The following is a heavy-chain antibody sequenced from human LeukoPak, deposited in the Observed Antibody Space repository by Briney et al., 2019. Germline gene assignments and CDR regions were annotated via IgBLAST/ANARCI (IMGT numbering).Heavy chain of an antibody. CDR3: AREGDCSSTSCYEWPRSNAFDM. Sequence: GASVKVSCKASGYTFTGYYMHWVRQAPGQGLEWMGWINPNSGGTNYAQKFQARVTMTRDTSISTAYMELSRLRSDDTAVYYCAREGDCSSTSCYEWPRSNAFDMWGQGTMVTVSS. J-gene: IGHJ3*02. CDR1: GYTFTGYY. CDR2: INPNSGGT. D-gene: IGHD2-2*01. V-gene: IGHV1-2*02.